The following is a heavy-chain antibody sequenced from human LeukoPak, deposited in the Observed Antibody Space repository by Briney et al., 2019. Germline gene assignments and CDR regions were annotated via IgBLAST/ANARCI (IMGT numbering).Heavy chain of an antibody. CDR2: IWYDGSNK. CDR1: GFTFSSYG. CDR3: AKDFFAAAGYYYYMDV. Sequence: GRSLRLSCAASGFTFSSYGMHWVRQAPGKGLEWVAVIWYDGSNKYYADSVKGRFTISRDNSKNTLYLQMNSLRAEDAAVYYCAKDFFAAAGYYYYMDVWGKGTTVTVSS. D-gene: IGHD6-13*01. J-gene: IGHJ6*03. V-gene: IGHV3-33*06.